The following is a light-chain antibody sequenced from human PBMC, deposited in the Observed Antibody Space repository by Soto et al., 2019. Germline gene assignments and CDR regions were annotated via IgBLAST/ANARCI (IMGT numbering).Light chain of an antibody. Sequence: IVLTQSPATLSLSPGERATLSCRASQSVSGYLAWYQQKPGQAPRLLIYDVSSRATGIPARFSGSGSGTDFTLTISGLEPEDFAVYYCHQYGSSPATFGQGTKVDIK. CDR3: HQYGSSPAT. CDR2: DVS. V-gene: IGKV3-11*01. CDR1: QSVSGY. J-gene: IGKJ1*01.